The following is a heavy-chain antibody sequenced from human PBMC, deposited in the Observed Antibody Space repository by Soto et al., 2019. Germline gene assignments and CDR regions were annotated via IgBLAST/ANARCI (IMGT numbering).Heavy chain of an antibody. D-gene: IGHD3-22*01. CDR2: ISGSGGST. CDR3: AKVGSRGTMIVVVITHPDY. Sequence: PGGSLRLSCAASGFTFSSYAMSWVRQAPGKGLEWVSAISGSGGSTYYADSVKGRFTISRDNSKNTLYLQMNSLRAEDTAVYYCAKVGSRGTMIVVVITHPDYWGQGTLVTVSS. J-gene: IGHJ4*02. CDR1: GFTFSSYA. V-gene: IGHV3-23*01.